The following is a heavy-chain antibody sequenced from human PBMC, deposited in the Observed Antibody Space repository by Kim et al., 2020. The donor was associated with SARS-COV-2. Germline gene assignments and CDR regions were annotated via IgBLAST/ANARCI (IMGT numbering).Heavy chain of an antibody. V-gene: IGHV4-39*01. CDR3: ARHEAMTFLRGGLYYYYGLDV. D-gene: IGHD3-10*01. Sequence: SETLSLTCTVSGDSITSKTYYWGWIRQPPGKGLEWIGSFFYSGNTYYNPSLKRRVTISVDTSKNQFSLKLISVTAADTAVYYCARHEAMTFLRGGLYYYYGLDVWGQGTAVAVSS. CDR1: GDSITSKTYY. J-gene: IGHJ6*02. CDR2: FFYSGNT.